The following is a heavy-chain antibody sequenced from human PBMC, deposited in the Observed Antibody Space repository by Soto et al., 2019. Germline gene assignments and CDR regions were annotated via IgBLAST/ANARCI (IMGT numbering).Heavy chain of an antibody. CDR1: GYSFTSYG. Sequence: QVQLVQSGAEVKKPGASVKVSCKASGYSFTSYGISWVRQAPGQGLEWRGWISAYNGNRKYAQKFQGRVTMTTDTSTSTAYMALRSLRSDDTAVYYCARDLGGFPDYWGQGPLVTVSS. CDR3: ARDLGGFPDY. V-gene: IGHV1-18*01. D-gene: IGHD5-12*01. CDR2: ISAYNGNR. J-gene: IGHJ4*02.